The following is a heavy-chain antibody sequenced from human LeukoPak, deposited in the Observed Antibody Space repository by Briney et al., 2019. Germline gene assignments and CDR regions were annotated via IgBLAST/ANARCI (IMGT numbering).Heavy chain of an antibody. CDR2: IYTSGST. D-gene: IGHD3/OR15-3a*01. CDR3: ARETDWVDRDY. Sequence: SETLSLTCTVSGGSISSGSHYWSWIRQPAGKGLEWIGRIYTSGSTNYNPSLKSRVTISVDTSKNQFSLKLSSVTAADTAVYYCARETDWVDRDYWGQGTLVTVSS. CDR1: GGSISSGSHY. V-gene: IGHV4-61*02. J-gene: IGHJ4*02.